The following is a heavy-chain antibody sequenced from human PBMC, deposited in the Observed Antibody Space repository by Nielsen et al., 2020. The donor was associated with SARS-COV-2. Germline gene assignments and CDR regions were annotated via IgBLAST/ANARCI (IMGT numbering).Heavy chain of an antibody. Sequence: GESLKISCAASGFTFSSYGMHWVRQAPGKGLEWVAVISYDGSNKYYADSVKGRFTISRDNSKNTLYLQMNSLRAEDTAVYYCAREGGSSWSDAFDIWGQGTMVTVSS. CDR2: ISYDGSNK. J-gene: IGHJ3*02. D-gene: IGHD6-13*01. CDR1: GFTFSSYG. V-gene: IGHV3-30*03. CDR3: AREGGSSWSDAFDI.